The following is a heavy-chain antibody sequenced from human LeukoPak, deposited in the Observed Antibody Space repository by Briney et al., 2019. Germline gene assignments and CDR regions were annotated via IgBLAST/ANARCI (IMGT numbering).Heavy chain of an antibody. V-gene: IGHV2-5*02. Sequence: SGPTLVKPTQTPTLTCTFSGFSLSTSGVGVGWIRQPPGKALEWLALIYWDDDKRYSPSLKSRLSITKDTSKNQVVLTMTNVDPVDTATYYCALTKYTSTTPGWFDPWGQGTLVTVSS. CDR2: IYWDDDK. CDR1: GFSLSTSGVG. D-gene: IGHD6-19*01. J-gene: IGHJ5*02. CDR3: ALTKYTSTTPGWFDP.